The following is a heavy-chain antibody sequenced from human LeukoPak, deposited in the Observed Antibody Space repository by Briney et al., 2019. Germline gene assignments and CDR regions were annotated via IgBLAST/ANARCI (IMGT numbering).Heavy chain of an antibody. J-gene: IGHJ6*03. Sequence: SVKVSCKASGGTFSNYAISWVRQAPGQGLEWMGRLIPLYGATNYTQRFQGRITITTDESTTTAYMELSSLRSEDTAVYFCAVGDPFNYYMDLWGKGTTATVFS. D-gene: IGHD4-17*01. V-gene: IGHV1-69*05. CDR2: LIPLYGAT. CDR3: AVGDPFNYYMDL. CDR1: GGTFSNYA.